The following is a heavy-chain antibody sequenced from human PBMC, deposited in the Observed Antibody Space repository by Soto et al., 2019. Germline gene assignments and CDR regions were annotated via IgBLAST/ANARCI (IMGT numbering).Heavy chain of an antibody. D-gene: IGHD2-21*01. CDR2: IIPMFATA. CDR1: GGTFSSYT. CDR3: SISDAYGCGDS. V-gene: IGHV1-69*01. J-gene: IGHJ4*02. Sequence: QVQLVQSGAEVRKPGSSVKVSCRASGGTFSSYTVSWVRLAPGQGLEWMGGIIPMFATADYAQKFQGRLTITADESTSTAYMQLNSLRSEDTAVYYCSISDAYGCGDSWGQVTLVTVSS.